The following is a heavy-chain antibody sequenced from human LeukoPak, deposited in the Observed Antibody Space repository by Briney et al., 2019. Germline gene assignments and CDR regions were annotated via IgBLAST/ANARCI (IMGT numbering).Heavy chain of an antibody. CDR1: GFTFSSYA. V-gene: IGHV4-39*07. CDR3: ARVRVDIWYFDL. D-gene: IGHD3-9*01. J-gene: IGHJ2*01. CDR2: IYYSGST. Sequence: PPGSLRLSCAASGFTFSSYAMSWVRQAPGKGLEWIWSIYYSGSTYYNPSLKSRVTISGDTSKNQFSLNRTSVTPADTPVNYGARVRVDIWYFDLWGRGTLVTVSS.